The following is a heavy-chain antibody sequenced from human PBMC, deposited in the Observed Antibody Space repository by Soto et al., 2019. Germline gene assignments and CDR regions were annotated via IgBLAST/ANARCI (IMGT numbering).Heavy chain of an antibody. CDR2: ISYDGSNK. J-gene: IGHJ3*02. Sequence: GSLRLSCAASGFTFRSYAMHWVRQAPGKGLEWVAVISYDGSNKYYADSVKGRFTISRDNAKNSLFLQMDSLRVEDTGLYYCVADYQYAFKMWGQGTMVTVSS. CDR1: GFTFRSYA. CDR3: VADYQYAFKM. V-gene: IGHV3-30-3*01.